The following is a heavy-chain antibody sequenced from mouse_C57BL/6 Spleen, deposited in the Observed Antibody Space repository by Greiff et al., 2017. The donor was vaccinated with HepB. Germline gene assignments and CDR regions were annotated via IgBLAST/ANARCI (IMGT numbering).Heavy chain of an antibody. D-gene: IGHD2-5*01. J-gene: IGHJ4*01. CDR2: ISDGGSYT. V-gene: IGHV5-4*01. Sequence: EVQGVESGGGLVKPGGSLKLSCAASGFTFSSYAMSWVRQTPEKRLEWVATISDGGSYTYYPDNVKGRFTISRDNAKNNLYLQMSHLKSEDTAMYYCARSYSKGAMDYWGQGTSVTVSS. CDR1: GFTFSSYA. CDR3: ARSYSKGAMDY.